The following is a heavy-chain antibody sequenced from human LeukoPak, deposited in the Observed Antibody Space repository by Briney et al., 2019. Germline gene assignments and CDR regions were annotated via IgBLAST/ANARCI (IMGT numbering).Heavy chain of an antibody. V-gene: IGHV3-23*01. J-gene: IGHJ3*02. CDR3: ARAVGPFDI. Sequence: GGSLRLSCAASGFTFSTYTMTWVRQAPGKGLEWVSAVRYSGSDTYYTESVKGRFTISRDNSKNTLYLQMNSLRDEDTAVYYCARAVGPFDIWGLGT. CDR1: GFTFSTYT. CDR2: VRYSGSDT.